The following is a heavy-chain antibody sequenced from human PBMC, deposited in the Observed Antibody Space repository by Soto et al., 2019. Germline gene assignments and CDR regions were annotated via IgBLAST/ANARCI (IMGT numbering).Heavy chain of an antibody. CDR1: GFTFSSYA. V-gene: IGHV3-30-3*01. CDR2: ISYDGSNK. Sequence: PGGSLRLSCAASGFTFSSYAMHWVRQAPGKGLEWVAVISYDGSNKYYADSVKGQVTISADRSISTAYLQWSSLKPSDTAMYYCARQGNGAEGFDYWGQGTLVTVSS. CDR3: ARQGNGAEGFDY. J-gene: IGHJ4*02. D-gene: IGHD4-17*01.